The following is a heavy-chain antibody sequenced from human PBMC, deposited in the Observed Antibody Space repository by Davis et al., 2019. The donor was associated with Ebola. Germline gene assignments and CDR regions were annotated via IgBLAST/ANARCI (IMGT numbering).Heavy chain of an antibody. CDR3: ARTDGSGFYAPIDY. D-gene: IGHD3-22*01. V-gene: IGHV1-3*01. CDR2: INVVNGVT. J-gene: IGHJ4*02. Sequence: ASVKVSCKPSGYTFTTFAMHWVRQAPGQRLEWMGWINVVNGVTKYSQKSQGRISITRDTSANTAYMELSSLRSEDTAVYYCARTDGSGFYAPIDYWGQGTLVIVSS. CDR1: GYTFTTFA.